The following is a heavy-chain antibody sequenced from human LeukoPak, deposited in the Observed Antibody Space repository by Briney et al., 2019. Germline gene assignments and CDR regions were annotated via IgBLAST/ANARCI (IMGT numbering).Heavy chain of an antibody. V-gene: IGHV1-69*13. Sequence: SVKVSCKASGGTFTSYAISWVRQAPGQGLEWMGGIIPIFGTANYAQKFQGRVTITADESTSTAYMELSSLRSEDTAVYYCARDLGYCSSTSCYSNWGQGTLVTVSS. J-gene: IGHJ4*02. CDR1: GGTFTSYA. CDR2: IIPIFGTA. CDR3: ARDLGYCSSTSCYSN. D-gene: IGHD2-2*03.